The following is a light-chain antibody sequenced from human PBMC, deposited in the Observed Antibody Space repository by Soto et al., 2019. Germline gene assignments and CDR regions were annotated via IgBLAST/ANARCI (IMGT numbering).Light chain of an antibody. V-gene: IGLV1-47*01. CDR2: RNN. CDR1: SSNIGSTY. CDR3: AAWDDSLRGWL. Sequence: QSVLTQPPSASGTPGQRVTISCSGSSSNIGSTYVYWYQQLPGTAPKLLIYRNNQRPSEIPDRFSGSKSGTSASLAISGLRSEDEADYYCAAWDDSLRGWLFGGGTKLTVL. J-gene: IGLJ3*02.